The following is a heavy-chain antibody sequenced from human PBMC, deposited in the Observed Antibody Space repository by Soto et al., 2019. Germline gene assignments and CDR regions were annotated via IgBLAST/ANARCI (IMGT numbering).Heavy chain of an antibody. J-gene: IGHJ4*02. CDR1: GYTFTSYY. V-gene: IGHV1-46*01. D-gene: IGHD6-13*01. CDR3: ARTYSSSWYHLDY. Sequence: ASLKVSCKASGYTFTSYYMHWVRHPPGQGLEWMGIINPSGGRTSYAQKSQGRVTMTRDTSTSRVYMELSSLRSEDTDVYYCARTYSSSWYHLDYWVPGTLVTVSS. CDR2: INPSGGRT.